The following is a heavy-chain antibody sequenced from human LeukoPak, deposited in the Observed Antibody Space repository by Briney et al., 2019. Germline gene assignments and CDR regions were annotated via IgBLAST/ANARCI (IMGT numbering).Heavy chain of an antibody. Sequence: SETLSLTCTVSGGSISSYYWSWIRQPPGKGLEWIGYIYYSGSTNYNPSLKSRVTISVDTSKNQFSLKLSSVTAADTAVYYCARATYYYDSSGYYLFDYWAREPWSPSPQ. CDR2: IYYSGST. CDR1: GGSISSYY. D-gene: IGHD3-22*01. V-gene: IGHV4-59*01. CDR3: ARATYYYDSSGYYLFDY. J-gene: IGHJ4*02.